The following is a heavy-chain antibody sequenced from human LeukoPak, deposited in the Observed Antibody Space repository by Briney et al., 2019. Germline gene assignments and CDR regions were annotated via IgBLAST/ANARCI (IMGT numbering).Heavy chain of an antibody. CDR2: ISGYNDNA. Sequence: GASVKVSCKASAYTCTSYGISWVRQAPGQGLEWMGWISGYNDNAKYAQKVLGRVTMTTDTSTSTAYMEVRSLRSDDTAVYYCVRDLGFGALDYWGQGTPVIVSS. CDR1: AYTCTSYG. V-gene: IGHV1-18*01. J-gene: IGHJ4*02. CDR3: VRDLGFGALDY. D-gene: IGHD4/OR15-4a*01.